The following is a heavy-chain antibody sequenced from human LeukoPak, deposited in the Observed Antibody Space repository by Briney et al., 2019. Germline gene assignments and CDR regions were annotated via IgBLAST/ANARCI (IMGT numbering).Heavy chain of an antibody. CDR3: ARVGSDTAMGYFDY. CDR2: IITIFGTA. CDR1: GGTFSSYA. Sequence: AASVKVSCKPSGGTFSSYAISGVCQAPRQGVEWMGGIITIFGTANYAQTFQGRVTITTDESTSTAYMELSSLRSEETAVYYCARVGSDTAMGYFDYWGQGTLVTVSS. V-gene: IGHV1-69*05. D-gene: IGHD5-18*01. J-gene: IGHJ4*02.